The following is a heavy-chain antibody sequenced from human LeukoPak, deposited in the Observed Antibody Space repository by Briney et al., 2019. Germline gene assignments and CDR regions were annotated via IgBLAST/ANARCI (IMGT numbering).Heavy chain of an antibody. CDR1: GFVFSIYW. J-gene: IGHJ4*02. CDR2: INPEETTI. V-gene: IGHV3-74*01. CDR3: VRGGLEPFDY. D-gene: IGHD1-1*01. Sequence: GGSLRLSCAVSGFVFSIYWMHWVRQAPGKGLVWVSRINPEETTINYADSVKGRFTISRDNARNTLYLQMDSLRVEDVGIYYCVRGGLEPFDYWGQGTLVSVSS.